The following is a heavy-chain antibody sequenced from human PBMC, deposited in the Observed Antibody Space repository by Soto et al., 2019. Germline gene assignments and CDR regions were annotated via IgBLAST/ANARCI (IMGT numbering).Heavy chain of an antibody. D-gene: IGHD2-8*01. CDR2: ISYDGNNK. V-gene: IGHV3-30*18. J-gene: IGHJ5*01. CDR1: GFTFSNYG. Sequence: GGSLRLSCAASGFTFSNYGIHWVRQAPGKGLEWVAVISYDGNNKYYADSVEGRFTISRDNSKNTVYLQMNSLRDEDTAMYYCAKDTGFFSKGVCFPNLFAFCGQGSLVPVSS. CDR3: AKDTGFFSKGVCFPNLFAF.